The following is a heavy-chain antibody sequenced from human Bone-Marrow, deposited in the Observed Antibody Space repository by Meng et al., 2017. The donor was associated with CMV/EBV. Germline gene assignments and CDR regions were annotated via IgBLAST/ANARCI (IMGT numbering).Heavy chain of an antibody. D-gene: IGHD3-3*01. CDR3: ARVGRRRATIFGVVIDPSYGMDV. V-gene: IGHV4-59*01. CDR1: GGSISSYY. J-gene: IGHJ6*02. CDR2: IYYSGST. Sequence: SETLSLTCTVSGGSISSYYWSWIRQPPGKGLEWIGYIYYSGSTNYNPSLKSRVTISVDTSKTQFSLKLSSVTAADTAVYYCARVGRRRATIFGVVIDPSYGMDVWGQGTTVTVSS.